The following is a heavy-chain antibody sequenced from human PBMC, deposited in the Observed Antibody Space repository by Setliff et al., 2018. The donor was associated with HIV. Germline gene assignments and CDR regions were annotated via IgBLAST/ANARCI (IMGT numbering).Heavy chain of an antibody. CDR3: ARVVAHPDWYFDL. V-gene: IGHV1-46*01. J-gene: IGHJ2*01. D-gene: IGHD2-15*01. CDR1: GYTFTSYA. Sequence: GASVKVSCKASGYTFTSYAMHWVRQAPGQRLEWMGWINPSGGSTSYAQKFQGRVTMTRDTSTSTVYMELSSLRSEDTAVYYCARVVAHPDWYFDLWGRGTLVTVSS. CDR2: INPSGGST.